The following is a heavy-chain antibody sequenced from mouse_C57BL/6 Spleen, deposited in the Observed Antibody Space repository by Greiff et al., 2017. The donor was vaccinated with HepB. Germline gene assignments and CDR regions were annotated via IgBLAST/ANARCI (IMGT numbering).Heavy chain of an antibody. D-gene: IGHD1-1*01. CDR2: IYPGDGDT. CDR3: ARPHYYGSSYWYFDV. CDR1: GYAFSSSW. V-gene: IGHV1-82*01. Sequence: VQLVESGPELVKPGASVKISCKASGYAFSSSWMNWVKQRPGKGLEWIGRIYPGDGDTNYNGKFKGKATLTADKSSSTAYMQLSSLTSEDSAVYFCARPHYYGSSYWYFDVWGTGTTVTVSS. J-gene: IGHJ1*03.